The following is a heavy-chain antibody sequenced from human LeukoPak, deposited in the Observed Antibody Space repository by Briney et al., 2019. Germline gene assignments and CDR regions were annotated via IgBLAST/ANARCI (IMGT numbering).Heavy chain of an antibody. CDR1: GFTFSSYA. Sequence: GGSLRLSCAASGFTFSSYAVSWVRQAPGKGLEWVSAISGSGGSTYYADSVKGRFTISRDNSKNTLYLQRNSRRAEDTAVYYCAKEGVVAVAAHDFDYWGQGTLVTVSS. J-gene: IGHJ4*02. D-gene: IGHD6-19*01. V-gene: IGHV3-23*01. CDR2: ISGSGGST. CDR3: AKEGVVAVAAHDFDY.